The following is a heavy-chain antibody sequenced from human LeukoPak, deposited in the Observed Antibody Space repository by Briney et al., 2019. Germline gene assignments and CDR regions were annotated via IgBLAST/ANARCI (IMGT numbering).Heavy chain of an antibody. Sequence: PGGSLRLSCAASGFTFSSYAMSWVRQAPGKGLEWVAFIRSDGYHTYYADSVKGRFTITRDNSKNTLYLQMNSLRLEDMALYYCAKPSGSGVDYWGRGTRVTVPS. CDR2: IRSDGYHT. V-gene: IGHV3-30*02. D-gene: IGHD1-26*01. J-gene: IGHJ4*02. CDR3: AKPSGSGVDY. CDR1: GFTFSSYA.